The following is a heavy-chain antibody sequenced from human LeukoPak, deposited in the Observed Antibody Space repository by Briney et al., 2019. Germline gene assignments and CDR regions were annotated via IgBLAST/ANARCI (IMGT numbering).Heavy chain of an antibody. CDR2: IYTSGST. CDR3: ARDPIPAYDSSGYYYGHYYYYGMDV. D-gene: IGHD3-22*01. CDR1: GGSISSYY. Sequence: PSETLSLTCTVSGGSISSYYWSWIRQPAGKGLEWIGRIYTSGSTNYNPSLKSRVTMSVDTSKNQFSLKLSSVTAADTAVYYCARDPIPAYDSSGYYYGHYYYYGMDVWGQGTTVTVSS. J-gene: IGHJ6*02. V-gene: IGHV4-4*07.